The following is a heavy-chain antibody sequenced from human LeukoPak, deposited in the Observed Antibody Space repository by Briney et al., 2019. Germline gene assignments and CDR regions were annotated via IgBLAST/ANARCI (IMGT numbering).Heavy chain of an antibody. CDR1: GFIFSNYW. J-gene: IGHJ3*02. CDR2: INSDGSNT. V-gene: IGHV3-74*01. CDR3: ARPYPSLQNGFAI. D-gene: IGHD1-1*01. Sequence: GGSLRLSCAASGFIFSNYWMHWVRQAPGKGLVWVSRINSDGSNTDYADSVKGRFTISRDNAKNTVYLQMNSLRAEDTALYYCARPYPSLQNGFAIWAQGTMVTVAS.